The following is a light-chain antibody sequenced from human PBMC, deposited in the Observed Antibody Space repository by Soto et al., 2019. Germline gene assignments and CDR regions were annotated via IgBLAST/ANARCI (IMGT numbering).Light chain of an antibody. CDR2: ANS. J-gene: IGLJ2*01. CDR1: SSNIGAGYD. Sequence: QLVLTQPASVSGAPGQRVTISCTGSSSNIGAGYDVHWYQHLPGTAPKLLIYANSNRPSGVPDRFSGSKCGTSASLAITGLQAEDEADYYCQSYDSSLSGHVVFGGGTKLTVL. CDR3: QSYDSSLSGHVV. V-gene: IGLV1-40*01.